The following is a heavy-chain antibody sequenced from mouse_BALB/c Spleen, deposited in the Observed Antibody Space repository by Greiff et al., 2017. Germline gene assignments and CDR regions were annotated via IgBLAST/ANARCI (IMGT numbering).Heavy chain of an antibody. CDR3: ARRYLPYYFDC. V-gene: IGHV5-17*02. Sequence: EVKLVEIGGGLVQPGGSRKLSCAASGFTFSSFGMHWVRQAPEKGLEWVAYISSGSSTIYYADTVKGRFTISRDNPKNTLFLQMTSLRSEDTAMYYRARRYLPYYFDCRDQSTTLAVSS. CDR2: ISSGSSTI. CDR1: GFTFSSFG. D-gene: IGHD5-1*01. J-gene: IGHJ2*01.